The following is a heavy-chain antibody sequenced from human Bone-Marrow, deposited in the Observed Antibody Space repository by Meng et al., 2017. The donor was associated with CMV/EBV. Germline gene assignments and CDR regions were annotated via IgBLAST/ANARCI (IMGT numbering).Heavy chain of an antibody. D-gene: IGHD3-10*01. CDR3: ACPRGYYGSGSMDV. J-gene: IGHJ6*02. CDR1: GFTVFSNY. CDR2: IYSGGST. Sequence: GSLRLSCAASGFTVFSNYMTWVRQAPGKGLEWVSIIYSGGSTYYADSVKGRFTISRDNSKNTLYLQMNSLRAEDTAVYYCACPRGYYGSGSMDVWGQGTTVTVSS. V-gene: IGHV3-53*01.